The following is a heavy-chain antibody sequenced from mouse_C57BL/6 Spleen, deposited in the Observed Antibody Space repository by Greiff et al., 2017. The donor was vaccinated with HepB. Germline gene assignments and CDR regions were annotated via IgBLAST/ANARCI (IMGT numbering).Heavy chain of an antibody. CDR1: GFTFTDYG. D-gene: IGHD2-4*01. V-gene: IGHV5-17*01. Sequence: EVMLVESGGGLVKPGGSLKLSCAASGFTFTDYGMHWVRQAPEKGLEWVAYISSGSSTTYYADTVKGRFTISRDNAKNTLFLQMTSLRSEDTAMYYCARVYYDCRYFDVWGTGTTVTVSS. CDR2: ISSGSSTT. J-gene: IGHJ1*03. CDR3: ARVYYDCRYFDV.